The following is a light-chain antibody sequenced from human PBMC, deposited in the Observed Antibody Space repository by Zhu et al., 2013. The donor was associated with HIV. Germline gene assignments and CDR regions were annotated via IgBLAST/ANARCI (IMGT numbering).Light chain of an antibody. Sequence: EIVLTQSPGTLSLSPGERATLSCRASQSITSNYLAWYQQNPGQAPRLLIYDASSRATGIPDRFSGSGSGTDFTLTISRLEPEDFATYYCLQYDKYSNNFGQGTKLEIK. CDR3: LQYDKYSNN. CDR1: QSITSNY. CDR2: DAS. J-gene: IGKJ2*01. V-gene: IGKV3-20*01.